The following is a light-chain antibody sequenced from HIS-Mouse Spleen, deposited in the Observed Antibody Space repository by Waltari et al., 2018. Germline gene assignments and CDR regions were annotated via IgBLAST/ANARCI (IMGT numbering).Light chain of an antibody. Sequence: SYVLTQPPSVSVAPGKTARITCGGNNIGSKSVHWYQQKPGQAPVPVVYDDSDRPSWIPERFSASNSGNTATLTISSVEAGDEADYYCQVWDSSSDHVVFGGGTKLTVL. V-gene: IGLV3-21*03. CDR3: QVWDSSSDHVV. J-gene: IGLJ2*01. CDR1: NIGSKS. CDR2: DDS.